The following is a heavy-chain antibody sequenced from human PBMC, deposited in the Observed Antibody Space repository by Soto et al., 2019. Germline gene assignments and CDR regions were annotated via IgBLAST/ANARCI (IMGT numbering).Heavy chain of an antibody. CDR1: GDSISGGVHS. D-gene: IGHD1-26*01. Sequence: SETLSLTCIVSGDSISGGVHSWSWIRQPPGKGLEWIGYIYETGATYYNPSLKSRVTISVDTSKNQFSLKLSSVTAADTAVYYCARVLELANYYYMDVWGKGTTVTVSS. J-gene: IGHJ6*03. CDR3: ARVLELANYYYMDV. CDR2: IYETGAT. V-gene: IGHV4-31*03.